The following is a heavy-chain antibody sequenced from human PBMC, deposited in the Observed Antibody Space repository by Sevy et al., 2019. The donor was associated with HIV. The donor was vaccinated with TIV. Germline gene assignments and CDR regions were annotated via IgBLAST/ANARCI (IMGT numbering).Heavy chain of an antibody. CDR1: GFTFSSYA. V-gene: IGHV3-23*01. Sequence: GGSLRLSCAASGFTFSSYAMGWVRQAPGKGLEWVSAMSGSGGSTYYADSVKGRFTISRDNSKNTLYLQMNSLRAEDTAVYCCAKSPYYYYYMDVWGKGTTVTVSS. CDR3: AKSPYYYYYMDV. J-gene: IGHJ6*03. CDR2: MSGSGGST.